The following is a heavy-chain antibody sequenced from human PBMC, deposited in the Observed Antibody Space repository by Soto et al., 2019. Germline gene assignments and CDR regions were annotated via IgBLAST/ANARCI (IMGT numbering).Heavy chain of an antibody. J-gene: IGHJ4*02. CDR3: AREDFYRFDY. CDR1: GFTFTSYW. Sequence: EVQLVESGGGLVQPGGSLRVSCAASGFTFTSYWMSWVRQAPGKGLEWVANIKEDGSEKYYLDSVKGRFTISRDNAKNSLYQQMSSLRAEVTAVYDCAREDFYRFDYLGQGNLVTVSS. V-gene: IGHV3-7*03. CDR2: IKEDGSEK.